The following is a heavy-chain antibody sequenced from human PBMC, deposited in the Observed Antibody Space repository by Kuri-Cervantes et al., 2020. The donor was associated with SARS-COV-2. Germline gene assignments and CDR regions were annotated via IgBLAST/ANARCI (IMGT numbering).Heavy chain of an antibody. CDR1: GFTFSSYS. D-gene: IGHD2-21*01. CDR2: ISSSGSTI. V-gene: IGHV3-48*04. Sequence: GGPLRLSCAASGFTFSSYSMNWVRQAPGKGLEWVSYISSSGSTIYYADSVKGRFTISRDNAKNSLYLQMNSLRAEDTAVYYCARDAYCGGDCYWLAFDIWGQGTMVTVSS. J-gene: IGHJ3*02. CDR3: ARDAYCGGDCYWLAFDI.